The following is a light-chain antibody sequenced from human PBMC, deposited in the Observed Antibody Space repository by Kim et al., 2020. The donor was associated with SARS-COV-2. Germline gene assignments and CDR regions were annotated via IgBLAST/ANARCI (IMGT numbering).Light chain of an antibody. CDR1: QVINNY. CDR3: QQLSDFPLT. CDR2: DAS. Sequence: SASVGHKVTIACRASQVINNYLAWYQQKPGGAPKLLIFDASTLQSGVTSRFSGRRSGTDFTLTIRSLQPEDFATYYCQQLSDFPLTFGGGTKLEI. J-gene: IGKJ4*01. V-gene: IGKV1-9*01.